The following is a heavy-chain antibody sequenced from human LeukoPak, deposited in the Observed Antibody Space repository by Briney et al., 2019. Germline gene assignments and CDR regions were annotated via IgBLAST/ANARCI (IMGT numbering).Heavy chain of an antibody. V-gene: IGHV4-59*08. CDR1: GGSISSYY. Sequence: SETLSLTCTVSGGSISSYYWSWIRQPPGKGLEWIGYIYYSGSTNYNPSLKSRVTISVDTSKNQFSLKLSSVTAADTAVYYCASGSIQWFGGLLHAFDIWGQGTMVTVSS. CDR3: ASGSIQWFGGLLHAFDI. CDR2: IYYSGST. D-gene: IGHD3-10*01. J-gene: IGHJ3*02.